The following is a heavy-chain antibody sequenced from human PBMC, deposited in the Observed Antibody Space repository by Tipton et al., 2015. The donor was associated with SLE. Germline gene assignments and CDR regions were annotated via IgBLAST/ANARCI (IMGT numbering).Heavy chain of an antibody. CDR3: AREGISSESVDY. Sequence: TLSLTCTVSGGSISSYYWSWIRQPAGKGLEWIGRIYSSGSTNSSPSLRSRVTISLDTSKNQFSLKLSSVTAADTAVYYCAREGISSESVDYWGQRTLVTVSS. CDR1: GGSISSYY. V-gene: IGHV4-4*07. D-gene: IGHD6-6*01. J-gene: IGHJ4*02. CDR2: IYSSGST.